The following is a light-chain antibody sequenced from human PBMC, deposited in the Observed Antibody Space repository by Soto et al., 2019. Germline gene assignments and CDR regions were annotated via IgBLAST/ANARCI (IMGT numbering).Light chain of an antibody. CDR3: QQSYSTLTLA. J-gene: IGKJ4*01. CDR2: SAS. CDR1: QSIRRY. V-gene: IGKV1-39*01. Sequence: IRMTQSPSSFSASTGDRVTITCRASQSIRRYLNRYQKKPWKAPNLLSYSASSLQSGVTSRFSGSGSGTDFTPTISSLQPEDFATYYCQQSYSTLTLAFGGGTKVDIK.